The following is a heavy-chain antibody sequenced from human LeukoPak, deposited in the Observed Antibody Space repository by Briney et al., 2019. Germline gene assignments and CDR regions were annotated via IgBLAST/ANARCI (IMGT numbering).Heavy chain of an antibody. CDR2: IYYSGST. V-gene: IGHV4-39*07. D-gene: IGHD3-10*01. Sequence: SETLSLTCTVSGGSISSSSYYWGWIRQPPGKGLEWIGSIYYSGSTYYNPSLKSRVTISVDTSKNQFSLKLSSVTAADTAVYYCALGGRITPDYWGQGTLVTVSS. CDR1: GGSISSSSYY. CDR3: ALGGRITPDY. J-gene: IGHJ4*02.